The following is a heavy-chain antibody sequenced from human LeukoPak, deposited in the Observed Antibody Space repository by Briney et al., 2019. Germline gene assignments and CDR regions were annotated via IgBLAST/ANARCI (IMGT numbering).Heavy chain of an antibody. D-gene: IGHD3-22*01. CDR1: GFTFSSYS. J-gene: IGHJ3*02. CDR3: ARDFSLPYYYDSSGYSDDAFDI. CDR2: ISSSSSTI. V-gene: IGHV3-48*01. Sequence: GGSLRLSCAASGFTFSSYSMNWVRQAPGKGLEWVTNISSSSSTIYYADSVKGRFTISRDNAKNSLYLQMNSLRAEDTAVYYCARDFSLPYYYDSSGYSDDAFDIWGQGTVVIVSS.